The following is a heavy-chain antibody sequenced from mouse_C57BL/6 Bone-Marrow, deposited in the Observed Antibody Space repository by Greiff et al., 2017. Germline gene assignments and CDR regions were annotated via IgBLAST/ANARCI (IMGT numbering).Heavy chain of an antibody. CDR2: INPSTGGT. CDR1: GYSFTGYY. J-gene: IGHJ2*01. CDR3: ARSTLWLRRRGNYFDY. D-gene: IGHD2-2*01. V-gene: IGHV1-42*01. Sequence: EVQLQQSGPVLVKPGASVKISCKASGYSFTGYYMNWVKQSPEKSLEWIGEINPSTGGTTYNQKFKAQATLTVDKSSSTAYMQRKGLTSEDSAVYYCARSTLWLRRRGNYFDYWGQGTTLTGSS.